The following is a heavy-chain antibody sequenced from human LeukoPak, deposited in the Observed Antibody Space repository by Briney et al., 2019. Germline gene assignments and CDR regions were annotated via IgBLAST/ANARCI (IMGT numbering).Heavy chain of an antibody. Sequence: GSLRLSCAASGFTFSDYYMSWIRQPPGKGLEWIGYIYYSGSTNYNPSLKSRVTISVDTSKNQFSLKLSSVTAADTAVYYCASLGPHYYDSSGYYYFDYWGQGTLVTVSS. D-gene: IGHD3-22*01. CDR2: IYYSGST. CDR3: ASLGPHYYDSSGYYYFDY. J-gene: IGHJ4*02. CDR1: GFTFSDYY. V-gene: IGHV4-59*01.